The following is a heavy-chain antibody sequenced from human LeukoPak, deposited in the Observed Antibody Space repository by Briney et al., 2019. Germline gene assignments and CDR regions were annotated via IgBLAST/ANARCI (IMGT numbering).Heavy chain of an antibody. V-gene: IGHV3-7*01. CDR1: GFTFSQYL. Sequence: GGSLRLSCVPSGFTFSQYLMTWVRQAPGKGLEWVANINQDGSEKYYVDSVEGRFTISRDNAKNSLFLQMSNLRVEDTAVYYCARDRWSPYWGQGTLVTVSS. CDR3: ARDRWSPY. J-gene: IGHJ4*02. CDR2: INQDGSEK. D-gene: IGHD2-8*01.